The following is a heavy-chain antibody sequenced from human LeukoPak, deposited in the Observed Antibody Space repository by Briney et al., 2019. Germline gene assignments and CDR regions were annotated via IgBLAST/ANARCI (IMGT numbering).Heavy chain of an antibody. CDR1: GGSISNYY. CDR3: VSTQQWPAFDY. V-gene: IGHV4-59*01. Sequence: PSETLSLTCTVSGGSISNYYWRWIRQPPGKGLEYIGCFYHSGSTNHNPSLTSRVTTSVDTSKNQFSLRLSSVTVADTAVYYCVSTQQWPAFDYSGQGILVTVSS. D-gene: IGHD6-19*01. CDR2: FYHSGST. J-gene: IGHJ4*02.